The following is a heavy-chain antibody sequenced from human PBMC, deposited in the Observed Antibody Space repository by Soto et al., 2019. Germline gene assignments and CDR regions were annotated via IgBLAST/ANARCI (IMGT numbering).Heavy chain of an antibody. CDR3: ARKALAVGGLSYYGMDV. CDR1: GYTFTRNG. D-gene: IGHD6-19*01. Sequence: GASVKVSCKTSGYTFTRNGISWVRQAPGQGLEWMGWISPKSGNIKYAQKLQGRVIMTTDTSTTTAYLELRGLRSDDTAVYYCARKALAVGGLSYYGMDVWGPGTTVTVSS. J-gene: IGHJ6*02. V-gene: IGHV1-18*01. CDR2: ISPKSGNI.